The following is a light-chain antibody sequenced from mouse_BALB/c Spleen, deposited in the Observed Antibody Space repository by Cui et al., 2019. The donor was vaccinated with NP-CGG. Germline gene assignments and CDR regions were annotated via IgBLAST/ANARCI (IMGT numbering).Light chain of an antibody. CDR2: GTK. CDR1: TGAGTTSNY. Sequence: HAVVTQDSALTISPGDTVTLTCRSSTGAGTTSNYANWVQEKPDHLFTGLIGGTKTRAPGVPARFSGSLIGDKAALTITGAQTEDEAIYFCALWYSNHWVFGGGTKLTVL. V-gene: IGLV1*01. J-gene: IGLJ1*01. CDR3: ALWYSNHWV.